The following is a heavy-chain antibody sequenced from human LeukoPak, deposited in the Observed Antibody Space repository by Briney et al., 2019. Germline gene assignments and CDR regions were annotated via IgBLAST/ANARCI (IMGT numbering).Heavy chain of an antibody. D-gene: IGHD3-22*01. V-gene: IGHV1-2*02. CDR2: ISPNSGGT. J-gene: IGHJ6*03. CDR1: GYTFTGYY. CDR3: ARDYYDSSGYGRVNERKYYYYYYMDV. Sequence: ASVKVSCKASGYTFTGYYIHWVRQAPGQGLEWMGWISPNSGGTNYAQKFQGRVTMTRDTSINTAYMELSRLRSDDTAVYYCARDYYDSSGYGRVNERKYYYYYYMDVWGKGTTVTVSS.